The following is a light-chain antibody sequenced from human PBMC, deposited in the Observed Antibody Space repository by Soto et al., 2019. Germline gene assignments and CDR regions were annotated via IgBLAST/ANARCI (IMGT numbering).Light chain of an antibody. CDR1: QSVNLN. J-gene: IGKJ3*01. CDR3: RQYNSWPRGT. CDR2: GAS. V-gene: IGKV3-15*01. Sequence: EIMMTQSPGTLSVSPGEGATLSCTASQSVNLNLAWYQQKPGQPPRLLLYGASTRATGIPGRFRGSGSGTEFTIPISSLKAEDSSVYYCRQYNSWPRGTFGPGPKVEIK.